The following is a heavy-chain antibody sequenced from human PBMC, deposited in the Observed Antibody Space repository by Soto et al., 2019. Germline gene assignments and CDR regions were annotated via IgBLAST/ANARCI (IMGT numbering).Heavy chain of an antibody. CDR3: ARDGEYSSSSGLLAY. V-gene: IGHV1-2*02. D-gene: IGHD6-6*01. J-gene: IGHJ4*02. CDR1: GYTFIGSY. CDR2: MNPTSGDA. Sequence: SVKGSCKASGYTFIGSYIHWMRQAPVQGLEWMGWMNPTSGDAGYAQKFLGRVTMTRDTSIRTAHMELSRLRSDDTAVYYCARDGEYSSSSGLLAYWGQGSLVTVSS.